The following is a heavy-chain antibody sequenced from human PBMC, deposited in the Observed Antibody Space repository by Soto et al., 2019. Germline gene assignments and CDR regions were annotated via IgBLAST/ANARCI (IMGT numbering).Heavy chain of an antibody. CDR2: IDWDDDK. Sequence: LRLSCAASGFTFSSYAMSWVRQPPGKALEWLALIDWDDDKYYSTSLKTRLTISKDTSKNQVVLTMTNMDPVDTATYYCARIPGITMVRGVITDYYYYGMDVWGQGTTVTVSS. J-gene: IGHJ6*02. D-gene: IGHD3-10*01. V-gene: IGHV2-70*20. CDR3: ARIPGITMVRGVITDYYYYGMDV. CDR1: GFTFSSYAM.